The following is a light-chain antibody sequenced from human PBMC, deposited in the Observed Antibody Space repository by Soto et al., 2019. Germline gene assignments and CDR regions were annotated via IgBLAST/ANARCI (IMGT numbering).Light chain of an antibody. J-gene: IGKJ4*01. CDR2: DAS. Sequence: DIQMTQSPSTLSASVGDRVTITCWASQSINNWLAWYQQKPGKAPNLLIYDASSLESGVSSRFSGSGSGTEYTLTISSLQPDDSATYYCQQYNSFSLTFGGGTRVEIK. CDR1: QSINNW. V-gene: IGKV1-5*01. CDR3: QQYNSFSLT.